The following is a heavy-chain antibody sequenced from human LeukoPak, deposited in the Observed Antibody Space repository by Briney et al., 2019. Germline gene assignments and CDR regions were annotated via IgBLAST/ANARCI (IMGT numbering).Heavy chain of an antibody. Sequence: ASVEVSCKASGYTFTKYYIHWVRQAPGQGLEWMGIINPSAGSTNYAQKFQGRVTLTRDTSTSTVYMNVSNLRSEDTAVYYCARDSGTTGEVKFDPWGQGTLVTVSS. CDR3: ARDSGTTGEVKFDP. CDR1: GYTFTKYY. V-gene: IGHV1-46*01. D-gene: IGHD3-10*01. J-gene: IGHJ5*02. CDR2: INPSAGST.